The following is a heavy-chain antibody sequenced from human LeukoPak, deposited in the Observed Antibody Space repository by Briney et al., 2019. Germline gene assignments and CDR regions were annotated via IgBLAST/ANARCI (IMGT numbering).Heavy chain of an antibody. J-gene: IGHJ6*03. D-gene: IGHD2-2*01. CDR3: ARLADIVVVPAAIPYMDV. CDR1: GYTFTGYY. V-gene: IGHV1-2*02. Sequence: ASVKVSCKASGYTFTGYYMHWVRQAPGQGLEWMGWINPNSGGTKYAQKFQGRVTMTRDTSISTAYMELSRLRSDDTAVYYCARLADIVVVPAAIPYMDVWGKGTTVTVSS. CDR2: INPNSGGT.